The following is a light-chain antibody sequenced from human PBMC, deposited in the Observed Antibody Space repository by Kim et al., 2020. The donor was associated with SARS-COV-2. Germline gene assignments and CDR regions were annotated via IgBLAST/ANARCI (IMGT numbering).Light chain of an antibody. V-gene: IGLV2-14*03. CDR2: DVS. CDR3: SSYTSSSTPWV. Sequence: QSALTQPASVSGSPGQSITISCTGTSSDVGGYNYVSWYQQHPGKAPKLMIYDVSNRPSGVSNRFSGCKSGNTASLTISGLQAEDEADYYCSSYTSSSTPWVFGTGTKVTVL. CDR1: SSDVGGYNY. J-gene: IGLJ1*01.